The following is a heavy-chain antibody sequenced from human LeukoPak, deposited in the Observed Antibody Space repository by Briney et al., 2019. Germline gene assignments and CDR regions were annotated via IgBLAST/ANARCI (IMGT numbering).Heavy chain of an antibody. CDR3: ARRRHCTSGSCEDFDY. V-gene: IGHV5-51*01. D-gene: IGHD2-15*01. Sequence: MHGESLKISCKGSGYSFANYWIGWVRQMPGRGLEWTGTIYPGDSDTRYSPSFQGQVTISADKSISTAYLQWSSLKASDTAMYYCARRRHCTSGSCEDFDYWGQGTLVTVSS. J-gene: IGHJ4*02. CDR1: GYSFANYW. CDR2: IYPGDSDT.